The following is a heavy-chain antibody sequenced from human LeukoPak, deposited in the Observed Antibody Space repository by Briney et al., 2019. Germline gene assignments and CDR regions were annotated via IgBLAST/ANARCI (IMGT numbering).Heavy chain of an antibody. V-gene: IGHV1-18*01. D-gene: IGHD2-15*01. CDR2: FSTYDGNR. Sequence: GASVKVSCKASGYSLTSYGMSWVRQAPGQGLEWMGWFSTYDGNRNYAQKFQGRVTMTTDTSTRTAYMELRSLRSDDTAMYYCARCYRRRKWFDPWGQGAQVTVSS. CDR3: ARCYRRRKWFDP. J-gene: IGHJ5*02. CDR1: GYSLTSYG.